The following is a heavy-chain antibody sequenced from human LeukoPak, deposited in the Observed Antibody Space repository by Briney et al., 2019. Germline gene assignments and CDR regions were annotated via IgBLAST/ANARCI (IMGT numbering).Heavy chain of an antibody. CDR1: GFTFSSYA. Sequence: GGSLRLSCAASGFTFSSYAMSWVRQAPGKGLEWVSAISGSGGSTYYADSVKGRFTISRDNSKNTLYLQMNSRRAEDTAVYYCAKIGGYYDFWSGYFPTIDYWGQGTLVTVSS. J-gene: IGHJ4*02. D-gene: IGHD3-3*01. CDR3: AKIGGYYDFWSGYFPTIDY. CDR2: ISGSGGST. V-gene: IGHV3-23*01.